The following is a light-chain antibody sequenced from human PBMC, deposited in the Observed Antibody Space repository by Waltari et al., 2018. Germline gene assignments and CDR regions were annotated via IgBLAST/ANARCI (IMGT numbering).Light chain of an antibody. Sequence: DMVMTQSPLSLPVTPGEPASISCRSSQSLLSSNGNNYLDWYLQKPGQSPQLLIYLGSNRASGVPDRFSGSGSGTDFTLKISRVEAEDVGVYYCAQVLHTPLTFGGGTKVEIK. CDR3: AQVLHTPLT. CDR2: LGS. CDR1: QSLLSSNGNNY. J-gene: IGKJ4*01. V-gene: IGKV2-28*01.